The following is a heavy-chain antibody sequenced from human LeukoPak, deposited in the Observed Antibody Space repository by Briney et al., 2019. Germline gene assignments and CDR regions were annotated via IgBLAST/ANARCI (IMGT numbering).Heavy chain of an antibody. D-gene: IGHD3-16*01. V-gene: IGHV4-61*02. CDR2: IYTSGST. Sequence: SETLSLTCTVSGGSISSGSYYWSWIRQPAGKGLEWIGRIYTSGSTNYNPSLKSRVTISVDTSKNQFSLKLSSVTAADTAVYYCARWGSSGGVIDYWGQGTLVTVSS. CDR3: ARWGSSGGVIDY. J-gene: IGHJ4*02. CDR1: GGSISSGSYY.